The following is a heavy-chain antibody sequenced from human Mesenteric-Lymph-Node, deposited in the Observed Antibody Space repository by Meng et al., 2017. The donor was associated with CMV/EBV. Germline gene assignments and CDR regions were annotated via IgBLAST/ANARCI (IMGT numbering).Heavy chain of an antibody. CDR2: INHSGST. CDR1: GGSFSGYY. V-gene: IGHV4-34*01. Sequence: QVRLQQGGPGLLKPSETLSLTCAVYGGSFSGYYWSWIRQPPGKGLEWIGEINHSGSTNYNPSLKSRVTISVDTSKNQFSLKLSSVTAADTAVYYCARHQRWLKSEGGFNYWGQGTLVTVSS. CDR3: ARHQRWLKSEGGFNY. J-gene: IGHJ4*02. D-gene: IGHD4-23*01.